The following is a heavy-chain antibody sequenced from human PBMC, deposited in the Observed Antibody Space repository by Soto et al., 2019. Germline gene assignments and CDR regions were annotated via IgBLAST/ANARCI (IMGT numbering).Heavy chain of an antibody. CDR2: IYSGGST. V-gene: IGHV3-53*01. Sequence: PGGSLRLSCAASGFTVSSNYMSWVRQAPGKGLEWVSVIYSGGSTYYADSVKGRFTISRDNSKNTLYLQMNSLRAEDTAVYYCARGAWAAYFDYWGQGTQVTVSS. J-gene: IGHJ4*02. CDR3: ARGAWAAYFDY. CDR1: GFTVSSNY.